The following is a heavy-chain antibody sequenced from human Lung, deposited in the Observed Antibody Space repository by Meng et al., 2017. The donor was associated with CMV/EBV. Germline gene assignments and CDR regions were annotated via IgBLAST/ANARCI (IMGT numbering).Heavy chain of an antibody. CDR3: ATYSSSDTGFDN. V-gene: IGHV1-69*05. CDR2: IIPLVGSA. J-gene: IGHJ4*02. D-gene: IGHD6-6*01. CDR1: GDTFTTYV. Sequence: CTASGDTFTTYVLHWVRQAPSQGLEWMGMIIPLVGSADYARKFQGRVTITTDESTTTAYMELNSLRSEDTAVFFCATYSSSDTGFDNWGQGTLVTVSS.